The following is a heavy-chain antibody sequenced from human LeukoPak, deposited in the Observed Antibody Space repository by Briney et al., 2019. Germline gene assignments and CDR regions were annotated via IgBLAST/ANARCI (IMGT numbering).Heavy chain of an antibody. Sequence: GRSLRLSCAASGFTFSSYSMNWVRQAPGKGLEWVSSISSSSSYIYYADSVKGRFTISRDNAKNSLYLQMNSLRAEDTAVYYCARAPPNLMGGGYFDYWGQGTLVTVSS. CDR3: ARAPPNLMGGGYFDY. J-gene: IGHJ4*02. CDR2: ISSSSSYI. CDR1: GFTFSSYS. D-gene: IGHD3-16*01. V-gene: IGHV3-21*01.